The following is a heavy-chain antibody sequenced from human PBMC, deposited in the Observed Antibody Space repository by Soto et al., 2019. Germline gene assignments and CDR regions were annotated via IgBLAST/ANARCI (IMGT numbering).Heavy chain of an antibody. J-gene: IGHJ5*02. Sequence: SETLSLTCTVSGGSISSGGYYWSWIRQHPGKGLEWIGYIYYIGSTYYNPSLKSRVTISVDTSKNQFSLKLSSVTAADTAVYYCARGFSYGSSWFDPWGQGTLVTVSS. CDR3: ARGFSYGSSWFDP. D-gene: IGHD1-26*01. V-gene: IGHV4-31*03. CDR2: IYYIGST. CDR1: GGSISSGGYY.